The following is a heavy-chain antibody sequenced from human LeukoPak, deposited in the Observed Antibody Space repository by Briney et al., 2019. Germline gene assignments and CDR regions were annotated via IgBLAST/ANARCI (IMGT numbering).Heavy chain of an antibody. CDR2: MNPHSGNT. V-gene: IGHV1-8*01. D-gene: IGHD3-3*01. CDR3: ARGRDYDFWSGPSAFDP. Sequence: EASVKVSCKASGYTFTSYDINWVRQATGQGLEWMGWMNPHSGNTGYAQNFQGRVTMTRNTSIRTAYMELSSLRSEDTAVYYCARGRDYDFWSGPSAFDPWGQGTLVTVSS. CDR1: GYTFTSYD. J-gene: IGHJ5*02.